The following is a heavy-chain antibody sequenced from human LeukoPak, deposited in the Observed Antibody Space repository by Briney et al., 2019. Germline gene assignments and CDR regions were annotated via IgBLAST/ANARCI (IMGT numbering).Heavy chain of an antibody. CDR1: GFTFSSYG. CDR3: TRNSGWYGLS. D-gene: IGHD6-19*01. CDR2: IDYDGGSG. Sequence: GGTLRLSCAASGFTFSSYGMSWIRQAPGKGLEWVSSIDYDGGSGHYADSVKGRFTISRDNSNNTLFLHLNSLRGEDTAVYYCTRNSGWYGLSWGQGTLVTVSS. V-gene: IGHV3-23*01. J-gene: IGHJ1*01.